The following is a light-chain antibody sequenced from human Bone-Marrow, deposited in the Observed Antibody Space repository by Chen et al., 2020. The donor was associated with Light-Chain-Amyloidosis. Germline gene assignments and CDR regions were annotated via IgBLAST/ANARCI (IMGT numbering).Light chain of an antibody. J-gene: IGLJ1*01. CDR3: SSYTITNTLV. CDR2: EVT. V-gene: IGLV2-14*01. CDR1: SSDVGGDNH. Sequence: QSALTQPASVSGSPGQSITIPCTGTSSDVGGDNHVSWYQQHPDKAPKLMIYEVTNRPSWVPDRLSGSKSDNTASLTISGLQTEDEADYFCSSYTITNTLVFGSGTRVTVL.